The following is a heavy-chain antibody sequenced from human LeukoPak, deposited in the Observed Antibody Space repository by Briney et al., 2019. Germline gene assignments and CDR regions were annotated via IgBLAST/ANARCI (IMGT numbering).Heavy chain of an antibody. D-gene: IGHD3-10*01. V-gene: IGHV3-30*18. J-gene: IGHJ2*01. Sequence: GGSLRLSCAASGFTFSSYGMHWVRQAPGKGLEWVAVISHEGNKKYHADSVKGRFTISRDNSENTLYLQMNSLRTEDTAVYYCAKGELPPHYYGSGIFYNEIFGGRETRVPVPS. CDR2: ISHEGNKK. CDR3: AKGELPPHYYGSGIFYNEIF. CDR1: GFTFSSYG.